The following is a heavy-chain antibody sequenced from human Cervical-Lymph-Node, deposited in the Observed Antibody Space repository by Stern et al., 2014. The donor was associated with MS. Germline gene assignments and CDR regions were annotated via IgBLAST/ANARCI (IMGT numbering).Heavy chain of an antibody. J-gene: IGHJ4*02. CDR2: ISPHNGHP. Sequence: VQLVESGAEVKRPGTSVKVSCKASGYSFSAYDINWVRQAPGQGLEWMGWISPHNGHPNSAQTVWGRVTMTADQSLNTAYMELRILRSDDTAVYYCARGFSDSWSGYYDRKLFDSWGQGTLVTVSS. CDR3: ARGFSDSWSGYYDRKLFDS. V-gene: IGHV1-18*01. CDR1: GYSFSAYD. D-gene: IGHD3-3*01.